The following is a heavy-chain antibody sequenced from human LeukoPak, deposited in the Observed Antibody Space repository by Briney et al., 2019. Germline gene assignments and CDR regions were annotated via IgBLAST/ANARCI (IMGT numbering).Heavy chain of an antibody. V-gene: IGHV4-39*01. Sequence: SETLSLTCTVSGGSISSSSYYWGWIRQTPGKGLEWIGSIYYSGSTYYNPSLKSRVTISVDTSKNQFSLKLSSVTAADTAVYYCASGLEGAFDPWGQGTLVTVSS. CDR3: ASGLEGAFDP. J-gene: IGHJ5*02. CDR1: GGSISSSSYY. CDR2: IYYSGST. D-gene: IGHD3-16*01.